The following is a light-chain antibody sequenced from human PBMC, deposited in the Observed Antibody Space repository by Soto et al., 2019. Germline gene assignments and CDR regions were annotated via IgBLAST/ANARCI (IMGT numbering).Light chain of an antibody. CDR1: QSVSSN. V-gene: IGKV3-15*01. J-gene: IGKJ3*01. CDR3: QQYQNWPPIT. CDR2: GAS. Sequence: EIVMTQSPVTLSVSPGERATLSCRASQSVSSNLAWYQQKPGQAPRLLIYGASTRAIGIPARFSGSGSGTEFTLPISSLQSEDFAVYYCQQYQNWPPITFGPGTKVDIK.